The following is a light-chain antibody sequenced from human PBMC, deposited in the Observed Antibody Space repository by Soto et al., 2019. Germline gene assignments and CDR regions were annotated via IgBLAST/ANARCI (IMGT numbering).Light chain of an antibody. CDR3: QQYGTSPYT. Sequence: ETVLTQSPGTLSLSPGERATLSWRASQSVRNNYLAWYQQKPGQAPRLLIYGASGRATGTPDRFSGSGSGTDFTLTISRLEPEDFAVYYCQQYGTSPYTFGQGTKLEI. J-gene: IGKJ2*01. V-gene: IGKV3-20*01. CDR1: QSVRNNY. CDR2: GAS.